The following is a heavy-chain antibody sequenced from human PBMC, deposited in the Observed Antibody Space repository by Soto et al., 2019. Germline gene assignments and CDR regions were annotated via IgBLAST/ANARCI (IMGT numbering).Heavy chain of an antibody. D-gene: IGHD1-26*01. J-gene: IGHJ6*02. Sequence: QVQLVQSGAEVKKPGASVKVSCKASGYTFTSYGISWVRQAPGQGLKWMGWISAYNGNTNYAQKLQGRVTMTTDTSTSTAYMELRSLRSDDTAVYYCARDQDVVGATYYYYYGMDVWGQGTTVTVSS. CDR3: ARDQDVVGATYYYYYGMDV. CDR2: ISAYNGNT. CDR1: GYTFTSYG. V-gene: IGHV1-18*04.